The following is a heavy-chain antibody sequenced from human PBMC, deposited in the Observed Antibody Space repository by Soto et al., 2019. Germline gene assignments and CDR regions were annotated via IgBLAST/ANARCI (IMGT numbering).Heavy chain of an antibody. CDR3: ARVRWGVTTPLFDY. D-gene: IGHD1-26*01. CDR1: GFTFSDHY. Sequence: EVQLVESGGGLVQPGGSLRLSCAASGFTFSDHYMDWVRQAPGKGLELVGRIKNKANSYTTEYAASVTGRFTISRDDSTISVDLQMNSLKTEDTAVYYCARVRWGVTTPLFDYWGQGTLVTVSS. J-gene: IGHJ4*02. CDR2: IKNKANSYTT. V-gene: IGHV3-72*01.